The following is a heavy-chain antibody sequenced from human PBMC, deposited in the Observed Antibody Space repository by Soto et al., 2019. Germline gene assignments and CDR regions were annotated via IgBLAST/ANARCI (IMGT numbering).Heavy chain of an antibody. CDR2: MSPNTGTS. CDR3: ARGRHILGAFIAAV. CDR1: GYTFTSYD. J-gene: IGHJ4*02. D-gene: IGHD1-26*01. V-gene: IGHV1-8*01. Sequence: ASVKVSCKASGYTFTSYDINWVRQATGQGLEWMGWMSPNTGTSGYAQKFQDRVTMTRNTSISTAYMELRSLTSEDTAVYYCARGRHILGAFIAAVWGQGTLVTVSS.